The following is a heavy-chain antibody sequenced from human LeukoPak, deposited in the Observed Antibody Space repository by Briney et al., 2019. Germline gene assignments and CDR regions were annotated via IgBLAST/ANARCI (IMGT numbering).Heavy chain of an antibody. CDR2: IKSKIGGATA. CDR1: GITFSTAW. CDR3: ATDRAWFDP. D-gene: IGHD3-10*01. Sequence: GGSLRLSCEASGITFSTAWMSWFRQAPGKGLEWVGRIKSKIGGATADYAAPVKDRFTISRDDSKNTLYLQMNSLKTEDTAVYYCATDRAWFDPWGQGTLVTVSS. J-gene: IGHJ5*02. V-gene: IGHV3-15*01.